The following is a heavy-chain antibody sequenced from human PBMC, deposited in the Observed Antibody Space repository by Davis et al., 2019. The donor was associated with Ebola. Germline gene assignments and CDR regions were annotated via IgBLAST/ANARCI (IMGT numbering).Heavy chain of an antibody. J-gene: IGHJ4*02. CDR1: GFTFSSYG. V-gene: IGHV3-30*18. CDR3: AKDYRELGDSSGYYDY. Sequence: GESLKISCAAFGFTFSSYGMHWVRQAPGKGLEWVAVISYDGSNKYYADSVKGRFTISRDNSKNTLYLQMNSLRAEDTAVYYCAKDYRELGDSSGYYDYWGQGTLVTVSS. D-gene: IGHD3-22*01. CDR2: ISYDGSNK.